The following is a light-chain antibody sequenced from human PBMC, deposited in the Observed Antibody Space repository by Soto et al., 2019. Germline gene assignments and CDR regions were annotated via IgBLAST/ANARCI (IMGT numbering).Light chain of an antibody. CDR1: NSNIGGNT. CDR2: SND. CDR3: ATWDDGLNAAA. Sequence: QSVLTQPPSASGTPGQRVTISCSGSNSNIGGNTVNWYQQLPGAAPKLLMYSNDQRPSGVPDRFSGSKFGTTASLAISGLQSADAADYHCATWDDGLNAAAFGAGTRAPS. J-gene: IGLJ1*01. V-gene: IGLV1-44*01.